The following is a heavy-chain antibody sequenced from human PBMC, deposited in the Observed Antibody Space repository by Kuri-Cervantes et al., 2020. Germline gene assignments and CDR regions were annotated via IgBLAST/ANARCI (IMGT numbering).Heavy chain of an antibody. Sequence: GESLKISCAASGFTFSSYGMHWVRQAPGKGLEWVAVIWYDGSNKYYADSVKGRFTISRDNSKNTLYLQMNSLRAEDTAVYYCARLADLTGLDYWGQGTLVTVSS. CDR2: IWYDGSNK. V-gene: IGHV3-33*01. D-gene: IGHD3-9*01. J-gene: IGHJ4*02. CDR1: GFTFSSYG. CDR3: ARLADLTGLDY.